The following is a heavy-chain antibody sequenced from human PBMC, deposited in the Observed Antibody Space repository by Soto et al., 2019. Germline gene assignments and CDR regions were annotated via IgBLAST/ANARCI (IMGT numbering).Heavy chain of an antibody. CDR3: AREGALKPFSS. J-gene: IGHJ5*02. Sequence: PGGSLRLSCVASGFTFSNYNMNWVRQAPGKGLEWVSHISGSSIYIHYADSMRGRFTISRDNAKNSVYLQMDSLRVEDTAVYYCAREGALKPFSSWGQGALVTVSS. CDR1: GFTFSNYN. V-gene: IGHV3-21*01. CDR2: ISGSSIYI.